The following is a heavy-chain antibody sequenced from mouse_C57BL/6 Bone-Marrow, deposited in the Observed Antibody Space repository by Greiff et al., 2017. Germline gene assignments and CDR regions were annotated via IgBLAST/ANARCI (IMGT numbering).Heavy chain of an antibody. V-gene: IGHV5-4*03. CDR3: ARGTMITTRAMDY. CDR2: ISDGGSYT. D-gene: IGHD2-4*01. CDR1: GFTFSSYA. J-gene: IGHJ4*01. Sequence: EVKLVESGGGLVKPGGSLKLSCAASGFTFSSYAMSWVRQTPEKRLEWVATISDGGSYTYYPDNVKGRFTISRDNAKNNLYLQMSHLKSEDTAMYYCARGTMITTRAMDYWGQGTSVTVSS.